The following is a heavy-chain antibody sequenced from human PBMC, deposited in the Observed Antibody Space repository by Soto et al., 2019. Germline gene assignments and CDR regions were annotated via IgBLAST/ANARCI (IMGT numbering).Heavy chain of an antibody. J-gene: IGHJ6*02. D-gene: IGHD2-2*01. CDR2: ISGSGGST. V-gene: IGHV3-23*01. CDR1: GFTFSSYA. Sequence: EVQLLESGGGLVQPGGSLRLSCAASGFTFSSYAMSWVRQAPGKGLEWVSAISGSGGSTYYADSVKGRFTISRDNSKNTLYLQMNSLRAEDTAVYYCAKDLYCSSTSCYLYYYYGMDVWGQGTTVTVSS. CDR3: AKDLYCSSTSCYLYYYYGMDV.